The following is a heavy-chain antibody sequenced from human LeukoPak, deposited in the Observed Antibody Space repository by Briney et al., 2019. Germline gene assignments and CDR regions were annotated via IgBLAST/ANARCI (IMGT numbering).Heavy chain of an antibody. D-gene: IGHD5-12*01. CDR2: ISGSGGST. CDR1: GCTFSSYA. Sequence: GGSVRLSCAASGCTFSSYAMSWVRQAPGKGLEWVSAISGSGGSTYYADSVKGRFTISRDNSKNTLYLQMNSLRAEHTAVYYCAKEWRYSGYDSAYYFDYWGQGTLVTVSS. J-gene: IGHJ4*02. CDR3: AKEWRYSGYDSAYYFDY. V-gene: IGHV3-23*01.